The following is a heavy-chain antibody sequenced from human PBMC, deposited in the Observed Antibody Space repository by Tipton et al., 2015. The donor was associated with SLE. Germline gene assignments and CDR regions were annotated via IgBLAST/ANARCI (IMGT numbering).Heavy chain of an antibody. CDR2: IYHSGNT. Sequence: TLSLTCAVSGFSISSGYYWGWIRQPPGKGLEWIGTIYHSGNTYYNPSLKSRVSISGDTSKNQFSLKLRSVTAADTAVYYCATYGSGRYYYGMDVWGQGTTVTVSS. CDR1: GFSISSGYY. CDR3: ATYGSGRYYYGMDV. V-gene: IGHV4-38-2*01. J-gene: IGHJ6*02. D-gene: IGHD3-10*01.